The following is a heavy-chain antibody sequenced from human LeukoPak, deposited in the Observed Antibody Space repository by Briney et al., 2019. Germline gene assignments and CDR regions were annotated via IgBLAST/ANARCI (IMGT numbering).Heavy chain of an antibody. V-gene: IGHV4-38-2*01. CDR1: GFSISSGYY. Sequence: SETLSLTCDVSGFSISSGYYWGWIRQPPGKELEWIGSVYHSGTTYYNPSLKSRVAISVDTSKNQFSLKLSSVTAADTAVYYCASYYGSGVSAYNYYGMDVWGKGTTVTVSS. J-gene: IGHJ6*04. CDR2: VYHSGTT. CDR3: ASYYGSGVSAYNYYGMDV. D-gene: IGHD3-10*01.